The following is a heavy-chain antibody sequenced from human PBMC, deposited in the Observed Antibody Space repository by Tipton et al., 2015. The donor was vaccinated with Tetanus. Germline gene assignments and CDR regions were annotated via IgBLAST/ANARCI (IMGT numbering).Heavy chain of an antibody. CDR2: TYYRSKWYN. D-gene: IGHD6-19*01. J-gene: IGHJ4*02. CDR1: GDSVSSNSAA. Sequence: PGLVKPSQTLSLTCAISGDSVSSNSAAWNWIRQSPSRGLEWLGRTYYRSKWYNDYAVSVKSRITINPDTSKNQFSLQLNSVTPEDTAVYYCARGSRNFFGAGQWLENWGQGTLVTVSS. CDR3: ARGSRNFFGAGQWLEN. V-gene: IGHV6-1*01.